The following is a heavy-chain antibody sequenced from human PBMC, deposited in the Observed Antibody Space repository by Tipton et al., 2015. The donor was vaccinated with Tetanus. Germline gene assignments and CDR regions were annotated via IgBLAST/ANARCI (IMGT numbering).Heavy chain of an antibody. CDR2: VSDDGGDE. V-gene: IGHV3-30*18. CDR1: GFIFSGYG. J-gene: IGHJ1*01. CDR3: AKDFYDAKAGGSSMDG. Sequence: RSLRLSCVASGFIFSGYGVHWVRQAPGKGLEWVGVVSDDGGDEYYSDSVKGRVSISRDSSKNTVYLQMNSLRADDTAVYYCAKDFYDAKAGGSSMDGWGPGTQVTVSS. D-gene: IGHD5/OR15-5a*01.